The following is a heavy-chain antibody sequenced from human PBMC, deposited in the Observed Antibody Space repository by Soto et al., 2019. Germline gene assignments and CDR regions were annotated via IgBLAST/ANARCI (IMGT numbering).Heavy chain of an antibody. V-gene: IGHV4-59*01. CDR3: ARSRGGGTLDS. D-gene: IGHD3-16*01. CDR1: GGSISSYY. J-gene: IGHJ4*02. Sequence: SETLSLTCTVSGGSISSYYWSWIRQPPGKGLEWIGYISYSGATNYNSSLKSRVTISVDTSKNQFSLRLNSVSAADTAVYYCARSRGGGTLDSWGQGTLVTVSS. CDR2: ISYSGAT.